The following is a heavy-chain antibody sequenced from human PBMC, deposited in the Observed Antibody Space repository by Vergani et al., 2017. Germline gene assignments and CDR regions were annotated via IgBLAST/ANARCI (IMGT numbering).Heavy chain of an antibody. CDR1: GGSFSGYY. CDR2: INHSGST. CDR3: ARVGRVYSSSPPSYYYYYYYMDV. D-gene: IGHD6-6*01. J-gene: IGHJ6*03. Sequence: QVQLQQWGAGLLKPSETLSLTCAVYGGSFSGYYWSWIRQPPGKGLEWIGEINHSGSTNYNPSLKSRVTISVDTSKNQFSLKLSSVTAADTAVYYCARVGRVYSSSPPSYYYYYYYMDVWGKGTTVTVSS. V-gene: IGHV4-34*01.